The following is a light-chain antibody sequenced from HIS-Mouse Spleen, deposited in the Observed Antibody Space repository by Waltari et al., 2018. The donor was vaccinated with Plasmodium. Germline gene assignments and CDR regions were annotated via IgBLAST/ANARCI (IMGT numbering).Light chain of an antibody. CDR1: VLAKKY. J-gene: IGLJ3*02. CDR2: KDS. CDR3: YSAADNKLV. V-gene: IGLV3-27*01. Sequence: SYELTPPSSVSVSPGQTARITCSGDVLAKKYARWFQQKTGQATVLVIYKDSERPSGTRERSSGSSSVTTVTLTISGAQVEDEADYYCYSAADNKLVFGGGTKLTVL.